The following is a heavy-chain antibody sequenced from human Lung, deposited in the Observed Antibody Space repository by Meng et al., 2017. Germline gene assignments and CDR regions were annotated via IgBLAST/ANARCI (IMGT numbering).Heavy chain of an antibody. Sequence: VQLPQWGARLLEPSETLSLPCVVSGGSFSDYYWSWIRQPPGKGLEWIGEINHSGSTNYNPSLESRATISVDTSQNNLSLELSSVTAADSAVYYCARGPTTMAHDFDYWGQGTLVTVSS. D-gene: IGHD4-11*01. J-gene: IGHJ4*02. CDR1: GGSFSDYY. CDR3: ARGPTTMAHDFDY. CDR2: INHSGST. V-gene: IGHV4-34*01.